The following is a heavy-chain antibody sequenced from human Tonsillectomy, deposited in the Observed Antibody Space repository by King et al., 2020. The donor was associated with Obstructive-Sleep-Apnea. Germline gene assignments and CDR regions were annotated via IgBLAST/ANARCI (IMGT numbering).Heavy chain of an antibody. D-gene: IGHD5-24*01. CDR3: AREDGWYFDY. CDR2: IYYSGST. CDR1: GGSVSSGSYY. V-gene: IGHV4-61*01. Sequence: VPLQESGPGLVKPSETLSLTCTVSGGSVSSGSYYWSWIRQPPGKGLEWIGYIYYSGSTNYNASLKSRVTISVDTSKNQFSLRLSSVTAADTAVYYCAREDGWYFDYWGQGTLVTVSS. J-gene: IGHJ4*02.